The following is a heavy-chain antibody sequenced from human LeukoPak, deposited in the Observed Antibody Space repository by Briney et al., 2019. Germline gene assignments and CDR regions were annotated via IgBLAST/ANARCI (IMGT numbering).Heavy chain of an antibody. V-gene: IGHV1-2*02. J-gene: IGHJ6*03. D-gene: IGHD3-10*01. CDR2: INPNSGGT. Sequence: ASVKVSCKASGYTFTGYYMHWVRQAPGQGLEWMGWINPNSGGTNYAQKFQGRVTMTTDTSTSTAYMELSSLRSEDTAVYYCARADYYGSGSPMDVWGKGTTVTVSS. CDR3: ARADYYGSGSPMDV. CDR1: GYTFTGYY.